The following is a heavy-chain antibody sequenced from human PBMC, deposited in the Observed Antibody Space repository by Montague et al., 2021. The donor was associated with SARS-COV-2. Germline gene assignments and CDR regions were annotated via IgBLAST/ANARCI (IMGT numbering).Heavy chain of an antibody. CDR2: IYYSGST. V-gene: IGHV4-39*07. CDR3: AKLLWFRGGFDY. CDR1: GGSISSSSYY. D-gene: IGHD3-10*01. J-gene: IGHJ4*02. Sequence: SETLSLTCTVSGGSISSSSYYWGWIRQPPGKGLEWIGSIYYSGSTYYTPSLKGRVTISVDTSKNQFYLKLSSVTAADTAVYYCAKLLWFRGGFDYWGQGTLVTVSS.